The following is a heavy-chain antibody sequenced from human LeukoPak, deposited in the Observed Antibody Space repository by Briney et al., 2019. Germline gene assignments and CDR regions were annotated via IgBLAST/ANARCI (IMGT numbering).Heavy chain of an antibody. V-gene: IGHV3-23*01. Sequence: PGGSLRLSCAASGFTFSKYVMRWVRQAPGKGLEWVSAISGSGGSTYYADSVKGRFTISRDNSKNTLYLQMNSLRAEDTAVYYCAKDRVSPSGYFDYWGQGTLVTVSS. CDR2: ISGSGGST. J-gene: IGHJ4*02. D-gene: IGHD3-10*01. CDR1: GFTFSKYV. CDR3: AKDRVSPSGYFDY.